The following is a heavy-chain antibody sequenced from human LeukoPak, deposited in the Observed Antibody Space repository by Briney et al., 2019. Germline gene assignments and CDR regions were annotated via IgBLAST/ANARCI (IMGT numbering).Heavy chain of an antibody. J-gene: IGHJ3*02. CDR3: ARGRYCSADNCSGGDAFDI. Sequence: SETLSLTCTVSGGSINNYYWSWIRQPAGKGLEWIGRIYTRGSTNYNPSLKSRVTMSVDTSKNQFSLKLSSVTAADTAVYYCARGRYCSADNCSGGDAFDIWGQGTMVSVSS. CDR2: IYTRGST. CDR1: GGSINNYY. V-gene: IGHV4-4*07. D-gene: IGHD2-15*01.